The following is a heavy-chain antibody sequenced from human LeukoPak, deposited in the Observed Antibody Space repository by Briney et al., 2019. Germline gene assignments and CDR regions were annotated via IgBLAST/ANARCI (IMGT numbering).Heavy chain of an antibody. J-gene: IGHJ4*02. V-gene: IGHV1-46*01. Sequence: ASVKVSCKASGYTFTFYYIYWVRQAPGQGLEWMGIINPSGGSTTYAQKFQGRVTITADESTSTAYMELSSLRSEDTAMYYCARVHDSSGYYYVPLHYWGQGTLVTVSS. CDR1: GYTFTFYY. D-gene: IGHD3-22*01. CDR2: INPSGGST. CDR3: ARVHDSSGYYYVPLHY.